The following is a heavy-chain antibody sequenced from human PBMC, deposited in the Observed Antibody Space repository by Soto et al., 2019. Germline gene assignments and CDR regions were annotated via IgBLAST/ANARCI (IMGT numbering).Heavy chain of an antibody. J-gene: IGHJ6*03. CDR3: ARGVMGDYLEDYYMDV. V-gene: IGHV1-18*01. D-gene: IGHD4-17*01. CDR1: GYTFTSYG. CDR2: ISAYNGNT. Sequence: ASVKVSCKASGYTFTSYGISWVRQAPGQGLEWMGWISAYNGNTNYAQKLQGRVTMTTDTSTTTAYMELRSLRSDDTAVYYCARGVMGDYLEDYYMDVWGKGTTVTVSS.